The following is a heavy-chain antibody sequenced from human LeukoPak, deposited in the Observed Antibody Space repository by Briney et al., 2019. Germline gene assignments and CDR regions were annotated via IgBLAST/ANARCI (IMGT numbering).Heavy chain of an antibody. V-gene: IGHV1-2*02. Sequence: ATVKVSCKASGYSFTDKYMHCVRQAPGQGLEWMGWINPNSDCTNYAQKLQRRVTMTTDTSMSTAYMELSRLTSDDTAVYYCARAGGRSWFDPWGQGTLVTVSS. CDR3: ARAGGRSWFDP. CDR2: INPNSDCT. J-gene: IGHJ5*02. CDR1: GYSFTDKY.